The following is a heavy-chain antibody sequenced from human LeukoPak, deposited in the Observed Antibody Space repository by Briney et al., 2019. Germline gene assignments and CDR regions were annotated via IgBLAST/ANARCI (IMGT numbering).Heavy chain of an antibody. CDR3: ARGGYSSS. V-gene: IGHV3-48*01. CDR1: GFTFSSYS. Sequence: GGSLRLSCAASGFTFSSYSMNWVRQAPGKGLEWVSYISSSSSTVYYADSVKGRFTISRDNSKNTVYLQMNSLRAEDTAVYYCARGGYSSSWGQGTLVTVSS. D-gene: IGHD6-13*01. J-gene: IGHJ4*02. CDR2: ISSSSSTV.